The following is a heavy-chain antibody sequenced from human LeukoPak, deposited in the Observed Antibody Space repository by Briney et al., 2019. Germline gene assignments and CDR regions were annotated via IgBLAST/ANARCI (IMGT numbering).Heavy chain of an antibody. CDR2: IDQSRST. CDR1: GGSFSDYY. Sequence: SETLSLTCAVYGGSFSDYYWSWIRQPPGRGLEWIGEIDQSRSTNYKSSLKSRVTISVDTSKNQISLRLSSVTAADTAVYYCARVGPDITSWHYWGQGTLVTVSS. CDR3: ARVGPDITSWHY. V-gene: IGHV4-34*01. J-gene: IGHJ4*02. D-gene: IGHD2-2*01.